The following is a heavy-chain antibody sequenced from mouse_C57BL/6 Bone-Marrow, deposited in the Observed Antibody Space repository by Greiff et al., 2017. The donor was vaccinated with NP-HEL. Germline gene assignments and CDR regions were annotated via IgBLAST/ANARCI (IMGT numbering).Heavy chain of an antibody. CDR1: GFTFSDYY. CDR3: ARFWFYWYFDV. D-gene: IGHD2-2*01. CDR2: INYDGSST. Sequence: EVKLVESEGGLVQPGSSMKLSCTASGFTFSDYYMAWVRPVPEKGLEWVANINYDGSSTYYLDSLKSRFIISRDNAKNILYLQMSSLKSEDTATYYCARFWFYWYFDVWGTGTTVTVSS. J-gene: IGHJ1*03. V-gene: IGHV5-16*01.